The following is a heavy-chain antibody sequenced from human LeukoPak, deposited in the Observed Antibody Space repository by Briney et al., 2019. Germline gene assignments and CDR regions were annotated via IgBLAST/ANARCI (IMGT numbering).Heavy chain of an antibody. D-gene: IGHD2-2*01. Sequence: GASVKVSCKASGYTFTSYGISWVRQAPGQGLEWMGGFDPEDGETIYAQKFQGRVTMTEDTSTDTAYMELSSLRSEDTAVYYCATQKDIVVVPAATFDYWGQGTLVTVSS. CDR1: GYTFTSYG. J-gene: IGHJ4*02. CDR2: FDPEDGET. V-gene: IGHV1-24*01. CDR3: ATQKDIVVVPAATFDY.